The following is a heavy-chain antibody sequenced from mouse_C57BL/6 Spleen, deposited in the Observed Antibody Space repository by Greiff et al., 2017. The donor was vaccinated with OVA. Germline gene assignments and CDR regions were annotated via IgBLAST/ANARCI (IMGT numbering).Heavy chain of an antibody. CDR2: IHPSDSDT. J-gene: IGHJ1*03. D-gene: IGHD3-1*01. CDR3: AISGLPYWYFDV. Sequence: QVQLKQPGAELVKPGASVKVSCKASGYTFTSYWMHWVKQRPGQGLEWIGRIHPSDSDTNYNQKFKGKATLTVDKSSSTAYMQLSSLTSEDSAVYYCAISGLPYWYFDVWGTGTTVTVSS. CDR1: GYTFTSYW. V-gene: IGHV1-74*01.